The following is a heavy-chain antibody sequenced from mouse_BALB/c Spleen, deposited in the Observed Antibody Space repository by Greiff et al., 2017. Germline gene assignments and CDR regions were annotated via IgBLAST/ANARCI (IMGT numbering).Heavy chain of an antibody. CDR3: ARHEDYGSREYYYAMDY. CDR2: LSNGGGST. D-gene: IGHD1-1*01. V-gene: IGHV5-12-2*01. J-gene: IGHJ4*01. Sequence: EVQGVESGGGLVKPGGSLKLSCAASGFTFSSYTMSWVRQTPEKRLDWVAYLSNGGGSTYYPDTVKGRFTISRDNAKNTLYLQMSSLKSEDTAMYYWARHEDYGSREYYYAMDYWGQGTSVTVSS. CDR1: GFTFSSYT.